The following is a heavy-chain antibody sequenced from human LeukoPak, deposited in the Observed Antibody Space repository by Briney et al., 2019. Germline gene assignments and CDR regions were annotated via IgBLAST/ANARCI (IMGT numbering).Heavy chain of an antibody. V-gene: IGHV1-2*02. CDR1: GYTFTGYY. CDR2: INPNSGGT. D-gene: IGHD3-22*01. J-gene: IGHJ4*02. CDR3: SRDRVSIYYDSSGYYDGY. Sequence: GASVKVSCKASGYTFTGYYMHWVRQAPGQGLEWMGWINPNSGGTNYAQNFQGSVTMTRDTSISTAYMELMRPRSDDTAAYYFSRDRVSIYYDSSGYYDGYWGQGTLVTVSS.